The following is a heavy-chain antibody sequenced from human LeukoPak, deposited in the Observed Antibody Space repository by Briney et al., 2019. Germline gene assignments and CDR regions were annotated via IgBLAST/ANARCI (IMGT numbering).Heavy chain of an antibody. CDR3: ARDKTAAGTVLDY. D-gene: IGHD6-13*01. J-gene: IGHJ4*02. V-gene: IGHV4-4*02. CDR2: IYHSGST. CDR1: GGSISSSNW. Sequence: SDTLSLTCAVSGGSISSSNWWSWVRLPPGQGLEWIGEIYHSGSTNYNPSLKSRVTISVDKSKNQFSLKLSSVTAADTAVYYCARDKTAAGTVLDYWGQGTLVTVSS.